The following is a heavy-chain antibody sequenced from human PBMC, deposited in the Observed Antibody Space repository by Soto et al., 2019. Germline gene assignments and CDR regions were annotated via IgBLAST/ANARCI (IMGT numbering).Heavy chain of an antibody. V-gene: IGHV4-59*01. Sequence: PSETLSLTCTVSGASISSYYWSWIRQPPGKGLEWIGYIYYSGSTNYNPSLKSRVTISVDTSKNRFSLKVSSVTATDTAVYYCARLSPTSGTWALDYWGQGTPVTVS. J-gene: IGHJ4*02. CDR2: IYYSGST. CDR3: ARLSPTSGTWALDY. CDR1: GASISSYY. D-gene: IGHD6-13*01.